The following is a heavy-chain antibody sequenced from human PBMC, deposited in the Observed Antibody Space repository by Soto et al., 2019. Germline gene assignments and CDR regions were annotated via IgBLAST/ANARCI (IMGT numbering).Heavy chain of an antibody. V-gene: IGHV5-10-1*01. CDR1: GYSFSSFW. D-gene: IGHD2-15*01. J-gene: IGHJ5*02. Sequence: RXASLKISCKVCGYSFSSFWITWVRQMPGKGLEWMGSIDPSDSYANYSPSFQGHVTFSADKSINTAYLQWSSLKASDTAMYYCGRVRVDKAEGWFDPWGQGTLVTDSS. CDR3: GRVRVDKAEGWFDP. CDR2: IDPSDSYA.